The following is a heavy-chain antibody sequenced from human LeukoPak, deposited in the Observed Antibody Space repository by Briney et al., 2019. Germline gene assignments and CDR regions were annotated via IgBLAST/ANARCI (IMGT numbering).Heavy chain of an antibody. CDR2: ISDSGGST. CDR3: AKDTSIGRYCTNGVCSPFDY. J-gene: IGHJ4*02. D-gene: IGHD2-8*01. Sequence: GGSLRLSCAASGFTFSSYAMNWVRQAPGKGLEWVSAISDSGGSTYDADSVKGRFTISRDNSKNTLYLQMNSLRAEDTAVYYCAKDTSIGRYCTNGVCSPFDYWGQGTLVTVSS. V-gene: IGHV3-23*01. CDR1: GFTFSSYA.